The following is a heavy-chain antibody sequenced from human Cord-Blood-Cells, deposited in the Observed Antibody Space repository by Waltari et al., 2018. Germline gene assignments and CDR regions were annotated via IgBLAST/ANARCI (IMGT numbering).Heavy chain of an antibody. J-gene: IGHJ4*02. CDR3: STYSSSNDY. CDR1: GFTFCGSA. V-gene: IGHV3-73*02. CDR2: SRSKCNSYAT. Sequence: EVQLVESGGGLVQPGGSLKLSCAASGFTFCGSATPWVRQASGKGLEWVGRSRSKCNSYATADAASVKGRFTISRDDSKNTAYLQMNSLKTEDTAVYYCSTYSSSNDYWGQGTLVTVSS. D-gene: IGHD6-6*01.